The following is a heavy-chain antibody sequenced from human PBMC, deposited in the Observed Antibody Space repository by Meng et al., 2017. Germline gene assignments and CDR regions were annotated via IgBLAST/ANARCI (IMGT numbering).Heavy chain of an antibody. CDR1: GGSISSGGYY. J-gene: IGHJ6*02. CDR2: IYYSGST. D-gene: IGHD6-13*01. CDR3: AGDGGSSVTGMGYYYYYGMDV. V-gene: IGHV4-31*03. Sequence: SETLSLTCTVSGGSISSGGYYWSWIRQHPGKGLEWIGYIYYSGSTYYNPSLKSRVTISVDTSKNQFSLKLSSVTAADTAVYYCAGDGGSSVTGMGYYYYYGMDVWGQGTTVTVSS.